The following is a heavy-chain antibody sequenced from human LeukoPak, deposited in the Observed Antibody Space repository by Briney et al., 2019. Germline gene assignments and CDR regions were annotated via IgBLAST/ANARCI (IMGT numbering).Heavy chain of an antibody. V-gene: IGHV4-39*07. CDR2: IYYSGST. CDR1: GGSISSSSYY. D-gene: IGHD5-24*01. J-gene: IGHJ3*02. Sequence: PSETLSLTCTVSGGSISSSSYYWGWIRQPPGKGLEWIGSIYYSGSTYYNPSLKSRVTISVDRSKNQFSLKLSSVTAADTAVYYCARRMQRWLQEFAFDIWGQGTMVTVSS. CDR3: ARRMQRWLQEFAFDI.